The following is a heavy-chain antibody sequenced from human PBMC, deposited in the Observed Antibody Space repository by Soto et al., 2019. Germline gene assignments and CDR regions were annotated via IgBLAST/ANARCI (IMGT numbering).Heavy chain of an antibody. CDR3: ARDYSSGWCLDY. V-gene: IGHV3-30-3*01. J-gene: IGHJ4*02. D-gene: IGHD6-13*01. CDR1: GFPFSAEA. Sequence: QVQLVESGGGVVQPGNSLRLSCAGSGFPFSAEAMHWVRQAPGKGLEWVAAISYDGNNKQHADSVKGRFTVSRDNSKNTLYLQINSLRTEDTALYYCARDYSSGWCLDYWGQGSLVTVSS. CDR2: ISYDGNNK.